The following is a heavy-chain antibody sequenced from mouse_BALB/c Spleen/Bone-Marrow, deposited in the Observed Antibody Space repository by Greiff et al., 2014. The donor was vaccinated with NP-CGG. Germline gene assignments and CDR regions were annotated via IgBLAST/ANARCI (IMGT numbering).Heavy chain of an antibody. CDR1: GYTFTEYT. Sequence: EVQLVESGPELVKPGASVKISCKTSGYTFTEYTMHWVKQSHGKSLEWVGGINPNNGATSYNQKFKGKATLTVDKSSGTAYMELRSLTSEDSAVYFCARRQFGPAWFAYWGQGTLVTVSA. V-gene: IGHV1-22*01. CDR2: INPNNGAT. CDR3: ARRQFGPAWFAY. D-gene: IGHD6-1*01. J-gene: IGHJ3*01.